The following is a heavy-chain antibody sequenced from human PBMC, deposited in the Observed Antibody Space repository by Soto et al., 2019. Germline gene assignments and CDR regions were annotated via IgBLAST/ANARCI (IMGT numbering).Heavy chain of an antibody. CDR2: INDRGSI. CDR1: GGSFSGYY. Sequence: QVQLQQWGAGPLRPLETLSLTCGVSGGSFSGYYWAWIRQSPGKGLEWIGEINDRGSINYNPSLKSRVSISVDTWKHHYSLNLRSVTAADTAVYYCARESHDILTGPPWVWYFDLWGRGTLVTVSS. D-gene: IGHD3-9*01. J-gene: IGHJ2*01. CDR3: ARESHDILTGPPWVWYFDL. V-gene: IGHV4-34*01.